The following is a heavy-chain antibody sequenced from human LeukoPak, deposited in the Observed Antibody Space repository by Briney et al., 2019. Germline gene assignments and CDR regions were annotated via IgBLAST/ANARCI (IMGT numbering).Heavy chain of an antibody. D-gene: IGHD2-2*01. J-gene: IGHJ6*03. V-gene: IGHV3-23*01. CDR3: AKVPYCSSTSCPKAYYYYMDV. Sequence: PGGSLRLSCAASGFTFSSYATSWVRQAPGKGLEWVSAISGSGGSTYYADSVKGRFTISRDNSKNTLYLQMNSLRAEDTAVYYCAKVPYCSSTSCPKAYYYYMDVWGKGTTVTVSS. CDR1: GFTFSSYA. CDR2: ISGSGGST.